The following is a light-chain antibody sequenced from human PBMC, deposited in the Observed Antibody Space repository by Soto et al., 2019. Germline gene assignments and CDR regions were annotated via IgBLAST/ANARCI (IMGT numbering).Light chain of an antibody. V-gene: IGKV3-15*01. CDR3: QQYNNWPPAT. J-gene: IGKJ3*01. CDR1: QSVATN. CDR2: GAS. Sequence: EAVLTQSPATLSVFPGERATLSCRASQSVATNLAWYQQRPGQAPRLLIHGASKRAIGPPARFSGSGSGTEFTLTISSLQSEDFAVYYCQQYNNWPPATFGPGTKVDIK.